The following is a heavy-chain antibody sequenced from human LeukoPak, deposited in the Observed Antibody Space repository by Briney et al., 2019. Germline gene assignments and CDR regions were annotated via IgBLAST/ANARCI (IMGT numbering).Heavy chain of an antibody. CDR2: IYHSGST. Sequence: SETLSLTCTVSGYSISNSYYWGWIRRPPGKGLEWIGSIYHSGSTSYNPSLKSRVTISVDTSKNQFSLKLSSVTAADTAVYYCARHFWPTMVRGVSWFDPWGQGTLVTVSS. CDR3: ARHFWPTMVRGVSWFDP. J-gene: IGHJ5*02. CDR1: GYSISNSYY. V-gene: IGHV4-38-2*02. D-gene: IGHD3-10*01.